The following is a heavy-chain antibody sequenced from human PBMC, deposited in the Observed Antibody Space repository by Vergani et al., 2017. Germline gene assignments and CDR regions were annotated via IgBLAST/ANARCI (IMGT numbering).Heavy chain of an antibody. D-gene: IGHD2-21*01. J-gene: IGHJ4*02. CDR1: GFTFSSYG. CDR3: AIASILWGRDY. Sequence: QVQLVASGGGVVQPGRSLRLSCAASGFTFSSYGMHWVRQAPGKGLEWVAVIWYDGSNKYYADSVKGRFTISRDNSKNTLYLQMNSLRAEDTAVYYCAIASILWGRDYWGQGTLVTVSS. V-gene: IGHV3-33*01. CDR2: IWYDGSNK.